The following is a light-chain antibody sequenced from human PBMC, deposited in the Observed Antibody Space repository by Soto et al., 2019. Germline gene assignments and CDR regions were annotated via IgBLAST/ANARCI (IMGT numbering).Light chain of an antibody. J-gene: IGKJ2*01. Sequence: EVVLTQSPVTLSLSPGERATLSCRASQSVSSSYLAWYQQKPGEAPRLLIYGASSRATGIPDRFSGSGSGTDVTLTISRLEPEDFAVYYCQQYDTSIWAYTFGQGTTLEFK. V-gene: IGKV3-20*01. CDR2: GAS. CDR1: QSVSSSY. CDR3: QQYDTSIWAYT.